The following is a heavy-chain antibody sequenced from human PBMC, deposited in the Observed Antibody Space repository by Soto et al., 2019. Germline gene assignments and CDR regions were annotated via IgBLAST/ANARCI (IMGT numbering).Heavy chain of an antibody. J-gene: IGHJ4*02. CDR3: ARDLELRVCDY. CDR1: GYTFTGYY. CDR2: INPNSGGT. V-gene: IGHV1-2*04. D-gene: IGHD1-7*01. Sequence: QVQLVQSGAEVKKPGASVKVSCKASGYTFTGYYLHWVRQAPGQGLEWMGWINPNSGGTNYAQKFQGWATMTRETSIRTAYMELSRLRSDDTAVYYCARDLELRVCDYWGQGTRVTVSS.